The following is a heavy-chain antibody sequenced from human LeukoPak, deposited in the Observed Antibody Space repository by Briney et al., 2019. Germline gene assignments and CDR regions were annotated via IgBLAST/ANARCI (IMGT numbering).Heavy chain of an antibody. CDR2: ISWNSGSI. Sequence: GGSLRLSCAASGFTFDDYAMHWVRQAPGEGLEWVSGISWNSGSIGYADSVKGRFTISRDNAKNSLYLQMNSLRAEDTALYYCAKGGAVAGIYYFDYWGQGTLVTVSS. J-gene: IGHJ4*02. V-gene: IGHV3-9*01. CDR1: GFTFDDYA. CDR3: AKGGAVAGIYYFDY. D-gene: IGHD6-19*01.